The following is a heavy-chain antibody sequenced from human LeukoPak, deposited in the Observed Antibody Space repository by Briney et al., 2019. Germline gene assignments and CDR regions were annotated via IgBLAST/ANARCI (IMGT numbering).Heavy chain of an antibody. Sequence: GGSLEISCQGSGSRFTSYWIGWVRQLHGKGREWMGIIYPGDSDTRYRPSFQGQVTISADKSISTAYLQWSSLKASDTAMYYCARMRLTTSYYFYYMDVWGKGTTVTISS. CDR2: IYPGDSDT. CDR1: GSRFTSYW. CDR3: ARMRLTTSYYFYYMDV. D-gene: IGHD6-25*01. J-gene: IGHJ6*03. V-gene: IGHV5-51*01.